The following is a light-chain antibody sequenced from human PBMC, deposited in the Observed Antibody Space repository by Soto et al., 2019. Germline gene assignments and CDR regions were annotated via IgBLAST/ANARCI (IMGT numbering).Light chain of an antibody. V-gene: IGLV2-14*01. Sequence: QSALTQPASVSGSPGQSITISCTGTSSDVGGYNYVSWYQQHPGKAPKLMIYQVSNRPSGVSNRFSGSKSGNTASLTISGLPAEDAADYYYSSYTSSSTPYVFGTGTKLTVL. J-gene: IGLJ1*01. CDR2: QVS. CDR1: SSDVGGYNY. CDR3: SSYTSSSTPYV.